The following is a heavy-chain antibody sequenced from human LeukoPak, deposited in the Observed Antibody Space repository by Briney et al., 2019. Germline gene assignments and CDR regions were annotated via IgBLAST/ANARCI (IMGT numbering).Heavy chain of an antibody. D-gene: IGHD3-10*01. CDR1: GFTVSSNY. V-gene: IGHV3-53*01. Sequence: PGGSLGLSCAASGFTVSSNYMSWVRQAPGKGLEWVSVIYSGGSTYYADSVKGRFTISRDNSKNTLYLQMNSLRAEDTAVYYCAGGYGSGSYPKPSCYYCYMDVWGKGTTVTISS. CDR3: AGGYGSGSYPKPSCYYCYMDV. J-gene: IGHJ6*03. CDR2: IYSGGST.